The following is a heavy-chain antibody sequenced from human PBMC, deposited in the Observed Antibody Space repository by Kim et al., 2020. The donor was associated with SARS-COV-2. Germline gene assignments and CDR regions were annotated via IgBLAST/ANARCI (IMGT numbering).Heavy chain of an antibody. J-gene: IGHJ3*02. Sequence: GGSLRLSCAASGFTFSGSAMHWVRQASGKGLEWVGRIRSKANSYATAYAASVKGRFTISRDDSKNTAYLQMNSLKTEDTAEYYCTRVRCYSSSWWDAFDIWGQGTVVTVSS. CDR1: GFTFSGSA. CDR3: TRVRCYSSSWWDAFDI. D-gene: IGHD6-13*01. CDR2: IRSKANSYAT. V-gene: IGHV3-73*01.